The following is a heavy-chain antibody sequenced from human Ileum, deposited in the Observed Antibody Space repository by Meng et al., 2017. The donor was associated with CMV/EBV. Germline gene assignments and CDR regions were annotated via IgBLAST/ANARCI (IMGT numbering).Heavy chain of an antibody. J-gene: IGHJ3*01. CDR1: GFTLDNYA. D-gene: IGHD3-10*01. CDR2: LNSHGV. CDR3: ARDLARGSSADAFDL. Sequence: SLKISCRASGFTLDNYAMHWVRQVPGKGLEWVSRLNSHGVAYADSVQGRFTISKDNGKNSLYLQMDGLTAEDTALYYCARDLARGSSADAFDLWGQGTVVTVSS. V-gene: IGHV3-9*01.